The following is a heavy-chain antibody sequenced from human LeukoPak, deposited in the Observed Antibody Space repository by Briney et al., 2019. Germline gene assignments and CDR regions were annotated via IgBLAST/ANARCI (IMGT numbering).Heavy chain of an antibody. D-gene: IGHD5-18*01. Sequence: SETLSLTCTVSGGSISYYYWSWIRQSPGKGLEWIGYIYYSGTTNYNPSLKSRVTISVDTSKNQFSLKLSSVTAADTAVYYCARALWGYSYGFPFDYWGQGTLVTVSS. CDR1: GGSISYYY. V-gene: IGHV4-59*01. CDR3: ARALWGYSYGFPFDY. CDR2: IYYSGTT. J-gene: IGHJ4*02.